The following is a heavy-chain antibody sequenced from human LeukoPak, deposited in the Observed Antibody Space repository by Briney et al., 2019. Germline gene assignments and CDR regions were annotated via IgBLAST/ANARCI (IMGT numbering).Heavy chain of an antibody. V-gene: IGHV4-39*02. CDR3: ARDLVVVVAARTYNWFNP. J-gene: IGHJ5*02. Sequence: SETLSLTCSVSGGSISISSNYWGWIRQPPGKGLEWIGSIYYSGTTYYNPSLKSRVTISVDTSKNQFSLKLNSVTAADTAVYYCARDLVVVVAARTYNWFNPWGQGTLVTVSS. CDR2: IYYSGTT. CDR1: GGSISISSNY. D-gene: IGHD2-15*01.